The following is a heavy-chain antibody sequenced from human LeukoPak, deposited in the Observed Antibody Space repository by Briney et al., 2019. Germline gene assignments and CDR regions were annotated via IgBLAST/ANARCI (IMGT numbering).Heavy chain of an antibody. CDR3: ARALYYYDSSGYRQTMNWFDP. J-gene: IGHJ5*02. V-gene: IGHV1-18*01. CDR2: ISAYNGNT. CDR1: GYTLTSYG. Sequence: ASVKVSCKASGYTLTSYGISWVRQAPGQGLEWMGWISAYNGNTNYAQKLQGRVTMTTDTSTSTAYMELRSLRSDDTAVYYCARALYYYDSSGYRQTMNWFDPWAQGTLATVSS. D-gene: IGHD3-22*01.